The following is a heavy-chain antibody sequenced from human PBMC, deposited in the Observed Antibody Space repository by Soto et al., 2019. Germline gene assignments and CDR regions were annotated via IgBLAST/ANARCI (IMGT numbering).Heavy chain of an antibody. D-gene: IGHD6-19*01. Sequence: EVQLVESGGGLVNPGGSLRLSCAASGFSFSDAWMHWVRQAPDSGLEWVGRIKKTRYGGPTDYAAPVKGRFTISRDDSKTILYLQMASLKLDDTGVYYCTTGVNQWLANDYWGQGTLVTVSS. V-gene: IGHV3-15*07. CDR3: TTGVNQWLANDY. CDR1: GFSFSDAW. CDR2: IKKTRYGGPT. J-gene: IGHJ4*02.